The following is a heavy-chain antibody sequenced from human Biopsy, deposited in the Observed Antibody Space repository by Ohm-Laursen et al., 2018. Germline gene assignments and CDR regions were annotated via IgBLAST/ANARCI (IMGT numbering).Heavy chain of an antibody. D-gene: IGHD3-9*01. CDR1: GGTFSNYD. CDR2: NNPILGAG. CDR3: ATKLTGYFHH. V-gene: IGHV1-69*06. J-gene: IGHJ1*01. Sequence: EASVKVSCKAPGGTFSNYDVNWVRQAPGQGLEWLGGNNPILGAGNYAQKFQGRVTVAADTSTSTAHMELRSLRTDDTAVYYCATKLTGYFHHWGQGTLVIVSS.